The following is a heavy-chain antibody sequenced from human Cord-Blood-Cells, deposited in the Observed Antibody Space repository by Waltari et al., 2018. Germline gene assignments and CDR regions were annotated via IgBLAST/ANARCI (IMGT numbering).Heavy chain of an antibody. J-gene: IGHJ4*02. CDR2: ISSSGSTI. Sequence: EVQLVESGGGLVQPGGSLRLSCAASGFTFRSSELNCVRQAPVKGLEWVSYISSSGSTIYYADSVKGRFTISRDNAKNSLYLQMNSLRAEDTAVYYCAREPSYGAAAGNFTDYWGQGTLVTVSS. D-gene: IGHD6-13*01. CDR1: GFTFRSSE. CDR3: AREPSYGAAAGNFTDY. V-gene: IGHV3-48*03.